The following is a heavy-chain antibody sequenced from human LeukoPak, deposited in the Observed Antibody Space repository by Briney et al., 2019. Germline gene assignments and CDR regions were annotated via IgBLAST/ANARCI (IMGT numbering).Heavy chain of an antibody. CDR3: ARELGRDTAMVTTGYGMDV. V-gene: IGHV1-8*01. CDR1: GYSFASYD. CDR2: MNPNSGNT. D-gene: IGHD5-18*01. J-gene: IGHJ6*02. Sequence: GASVKVSCKASGYSFASYDINWVRQATGQGLEWMGWMNPNSGNTGYAQKFQGRVTMTRDTSTSTVYMELSGLRSEDTAVYYCARELGRDTAMVTTGYGMDVWGQGTTVTVSS.